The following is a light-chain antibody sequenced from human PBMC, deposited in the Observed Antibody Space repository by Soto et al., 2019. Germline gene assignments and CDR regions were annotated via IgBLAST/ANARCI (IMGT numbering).Light chain of an antibody. CDR1: STDFVSYNR. V-gene: IGLV2-18*01. Sequence: QSVLTQPPSVSWSPGQSVTISCTGTSTDFVSYNRVSWYQQPPGTAPKLMIYEVSKRPSGVPDRFSGSKSGNTASLTISGLQAADEADYYCSLYTSENAYVFGTGTKVT. CDR3: SLYTSENAYV. CDR2: EVS. J-gene: IGLJ1*01.